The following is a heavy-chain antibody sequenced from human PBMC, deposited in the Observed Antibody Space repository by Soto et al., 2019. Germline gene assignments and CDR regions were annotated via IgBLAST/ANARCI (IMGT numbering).Heavy chain of an antibody. CDR2: ISSGGDTI. Sequence: WSLRLSCAVSGFTFSPYSMNWVCQAPGKGLEWISYISSGGDTIYYADSVRGRFTVSRDNTKNSLYLQMDGLRDEDTGVYYCARDRSTIYGVVTTIDYWGQGTLVTVSS. CDR3: ARDRSTIYGVVTTIDY. D-gene: IGHD3-3*01. V-gene: IGHV3-48*02. CDR1: GFTFSPYS. J-gene: IGHJ4*02.